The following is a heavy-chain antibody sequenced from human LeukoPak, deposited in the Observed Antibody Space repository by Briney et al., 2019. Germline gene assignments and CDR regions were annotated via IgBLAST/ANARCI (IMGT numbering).Heavy chain of an antibody. Sequence: PSETLSLTCTVSGGSISSSSYYWGWIRQPPGKGLEWIGSIYYSGSTYYNPSLKSRVTISVDTSKNQFSLKLSSVTAADTAVYYCARGGWYSGSLYRPYYMDVWGKGTTVTVSS. CDR1: GGSISSSSYY. D-gene: IGHD1-26*01. CDR3: ARGGWYSGSLYRPYYMDV. J-gene: IGHJ6*03. V-gene: IGHV4-39*07. CDR2: IYYSGST.